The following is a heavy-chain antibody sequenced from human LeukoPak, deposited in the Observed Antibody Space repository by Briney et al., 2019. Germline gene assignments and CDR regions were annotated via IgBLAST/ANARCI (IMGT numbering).Heavy chain of an antibody. CDR1: GFTFSDAW. V-gene: IGHV3-15*01. J-gene: IGHJ4*02. CDR3: TQGRRQGEAVAGTGGFDY. Sequence: GGSLRLSCAASGFTFSDAWVSWVRQAPGKGLEWVGRIKTKTHGETTDYAAPVKGRFTISRDDSRNALYLQMNSLRTGDTAVYYCTQGRRQGEAVAGTGGFDYWGQGTLVTVFS. CDR2: IKTKTHGETT. D-gene: IGHD6-19*01.